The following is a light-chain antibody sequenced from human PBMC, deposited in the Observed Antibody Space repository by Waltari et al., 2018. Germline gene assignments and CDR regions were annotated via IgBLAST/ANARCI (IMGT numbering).Light chain of an antibody. J-gene: IGLJ1*01. V-gene: IGLV1-40*01. CDR3: QSYDNSILYV. CDR2: GNA. Sequence: QSVLTQPPSVSGAPGQGVTISCTGSSPNIGAGYDVPWYQHLPGTVPKLLIYGNANRPSGVPDRFSGSKSGTSASLAITGLQAEDEADYYCQSYDNSILYVFGTGTKVTVL. CDR1: SPNIGAGYD.